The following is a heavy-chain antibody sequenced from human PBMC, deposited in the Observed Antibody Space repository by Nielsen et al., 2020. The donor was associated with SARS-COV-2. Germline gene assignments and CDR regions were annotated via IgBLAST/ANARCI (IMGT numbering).Heavy chain of an antibody. D-gene: IGHD3-22*01. Sequence: ASVKVSCKASGYTFTNYGISRVRQAPGQGLEWMGWITTYNVKTNYAQKLQGRVTMTTDTSTNTAYMELRSLRSDDTAVYYCAREGGLVMVNAIDHWGQGTLVTVSS. V-gene: IGHV1-18*01. CDR1: GYTFTNYG. J-gene: IGHJ4*02. CDR2: ITTYNVKT. CDR3: AREGGLVMVNAIDH.